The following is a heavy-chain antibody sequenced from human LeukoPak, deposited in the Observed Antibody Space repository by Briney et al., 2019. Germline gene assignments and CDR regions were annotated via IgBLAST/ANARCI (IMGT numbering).Heavy chain of an antibody. CDR3: ATLDTAMVTNFGY. D-gene: IGHD5-18*01. Sequence: PGGSLRLSCAASGLKFRRDWMSWVRQAPGKGLEWVAMIKQDGSDKYYVDSVKGRFTISSDNTKNSLNLQMNSLRAEDTAVYYRATLDTAMVTNFGYWGQGTLVTVSS. CDR2: IKQDGSDK. J-gene: IGHJ4*02. V-gene: IGHV3-7*01. CDR1: GLKFRRDW.